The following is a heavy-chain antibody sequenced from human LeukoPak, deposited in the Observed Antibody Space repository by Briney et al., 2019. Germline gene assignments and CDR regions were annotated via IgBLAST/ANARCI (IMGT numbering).Heavy chain of an antibody. Sequence: PGRSLRLSCAASGFTFSSYGMHWVRQAPGKGLEWVAVISYDGTNKYYADSVKGRFTISRDNSKNTLYLQMNSLRAEDTAVYYCAKDRGYNSGRGSIDYWGQGTLVTVSS. CDR3: AKDRGYNSGRGSIDY. CDR2: ISYDGTNK. J-gene: IGHJ4*02. D-gene: IGHD6-19*01. CDR1: GFTFSSYG. V-gene: IGHV3-30*18.